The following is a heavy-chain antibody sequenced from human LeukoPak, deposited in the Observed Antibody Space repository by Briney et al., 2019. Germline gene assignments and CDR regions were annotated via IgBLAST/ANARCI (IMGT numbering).Heavy chain of an antibody. CDR2: IYYSGST. D-gene: IGHD1-26*01. V-gene: IGHV4-59*01. CDR1: GGSISSYY. Sequence: PSETLSLTCTVSGGSISSYYWSWIRQPPGKGLEWIGYIYYSGSTNYNPSLKSRVTISVDTSKNQFSLKLSSVTAADTAVYYCAKPYHIVWEPTSSFNYWGQGTLVTVSS. J-gene: IGHJ4*02. CDR3: AKPYHIVWEPTSSFNY.